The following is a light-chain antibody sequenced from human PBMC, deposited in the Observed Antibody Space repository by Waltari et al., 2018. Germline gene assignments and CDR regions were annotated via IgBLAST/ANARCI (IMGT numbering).Light chain of an antibody. V-gene: IGLV1-44*01. CDR1: SSNIGTNT. J-gene: IGLJ3*02. CDR2: SND. Sequence: QSVLTQPPSASATPGQRVILSCSGSSSNIGTNTVTWYQPLPGTAPNLLIYSNDQRPSGVPDRFSGSRSGTSASLAISGLQSEDETDYYCATWDDSLDAWVFGGGTKVTVL. CDR3: ATWDDSLDAWV.